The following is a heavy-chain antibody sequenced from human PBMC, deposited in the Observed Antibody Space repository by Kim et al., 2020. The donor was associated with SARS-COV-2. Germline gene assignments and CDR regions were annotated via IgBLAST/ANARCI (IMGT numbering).Heavy chain of an antibody. V-gene: IGHV4-39*01. CDR2: IYYSGST. CDR3: ARLGLRFGETK. CDR1: GGSISSSSYY. J-gene: IGHJ4*02. Sequence: SETLSLTCTVSGGSISSSSYYWGWIRQPPGKGLEWIGSIYYSGSTYYNPSLKSRVTISVDTSKNQFSLKLSSVTAADTAVYYCARLGLRFGETKWGQGTLVTVSS. D-gene: IGHD3-10*01.